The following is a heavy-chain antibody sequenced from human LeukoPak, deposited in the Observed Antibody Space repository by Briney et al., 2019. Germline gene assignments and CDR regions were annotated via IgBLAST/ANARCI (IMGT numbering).Heavy chain of an antibody. D-gene: IGHD6-19*01. J-gene: IGHJ4*02. CDR2: IYTSGST. CDR3: ARAHAGYSSGWHDY. Sequence: SEALSLTCTVSGGSISSYYWSWIRQPAGKGLEWIGRIYTSGSTNYNPSLKSRVTMSVDTSKNQFSLKLSSVTAADTAVYYCARAHAGYSSGWHDYWGQGTLVTVSS. CDR1: GGSISSYY. V-gene: IGHV4-4*07.